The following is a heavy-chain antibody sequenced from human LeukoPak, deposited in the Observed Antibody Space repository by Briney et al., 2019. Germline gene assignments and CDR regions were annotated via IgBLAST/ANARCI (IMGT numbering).Heavy chain of an antibody. J-gene: IGHJ4*02. CDR1: GGSISSYY. CDR3: ARLKYSSSWISHDY. D-gene: IGHD6-13*01. CDR2: IYYSGST. Sequence: PSETLSLTCTVSGGSISSYYWSWIRQPPGKGLEWIGYIYYSGSTNYNPSLKSRVTISVDTSKNQLSLKLSSVTAADTAVYYCARLKYSSSWISHDYWGQGTLVTVSS. V-gene: IGHV4-59*08.